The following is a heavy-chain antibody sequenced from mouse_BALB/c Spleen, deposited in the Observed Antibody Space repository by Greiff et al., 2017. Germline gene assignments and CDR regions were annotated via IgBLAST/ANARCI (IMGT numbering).Heavy chain of an antibody. J-gene: IGHJ1*01. CDR3: ASNYRYDGWYFDV. D-gene: IGHD2-14*01. Sequence: VHLVESGPELVKPGASVRISCKASGYTFTSYYIHWVKQRPGQGLEWIGWIYPGNVNTKYNEKFKGKATLTADKSSSTAYMQLSSLTSEDSAVYFCASNYRYDGWYFDVWGAGTTVTVSS. CDR1: GYTFTSYY. CDR2: IYPGNVNT. V-gene: IGHV1S56*01.